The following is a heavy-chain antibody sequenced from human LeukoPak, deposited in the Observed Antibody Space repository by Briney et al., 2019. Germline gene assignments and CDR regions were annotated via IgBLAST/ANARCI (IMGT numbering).Heavy chain of an antibody. Sequence: GGSLRLSCAASGFTLSSYWMHWVRQAPGKGLVWVARIFSSTSCADSVKGRFTISRDTAKNTLYLEMDTLRAEDTAIYYCVRGNAGYGNFDYWGQGTQVTVSS. CDR3: VRGNAGYGNFDY. CDR1: GFTLSSYW. V-gene: IGHV3-74*01. J-gene: IGHJ4*02. CDR2: IFSST. D-gene: IGHD5-18*01.